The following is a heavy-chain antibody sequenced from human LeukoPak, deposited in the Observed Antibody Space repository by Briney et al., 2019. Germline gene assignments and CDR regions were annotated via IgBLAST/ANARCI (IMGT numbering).Heavy chain of an antibody. Sequence: PSETLSLTCTVSGGSIGSFYWTWIRQTPRKGLEWIGSVYCTGSTNYNPSLKSRVTISIDTSRSQFSLKLTSVTVADTAVYYCARDSRYSYGSGGMDVWGQGTTVTVSS. CDR3: ARDSRYSYGSGGMDV. CDR1: GGSIGSFY. D-gene: IGHD3-10*01. V-gene: IGHV4-59*01. J-gene: IGHJ6*02. CDR2: VYCTGST.